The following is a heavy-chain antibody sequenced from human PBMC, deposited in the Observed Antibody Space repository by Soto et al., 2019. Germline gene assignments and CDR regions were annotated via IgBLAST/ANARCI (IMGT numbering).Heavy chain of an antibody. V-gene: IGHV1-69*01. J-gene: IGHJ4*02. D-gene: IGHD2-8*01. CDR3: ARDHCTNGVCYWVGY. CDR1: GGTFSSYA. CDR2: IIPIFGTA. Sequence: QVQLVQSGAEVKKPGSSVKVSCKASGGTFSSYAISWVRQAPGQGLEWMGGIIPIFGTANYAQKFQGRVTITADESTSTAYMELSSLRSEETAVYYCARDHCTNGVCYWVGYWGQGTLVTVSS.